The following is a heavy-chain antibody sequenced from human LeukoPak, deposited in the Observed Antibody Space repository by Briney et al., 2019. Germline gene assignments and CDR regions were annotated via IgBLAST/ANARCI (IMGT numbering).Heavy chain of an antibody. CDR1: GGSFSGYY. V-gene: IGHV4-34*01. Sequence: SSETLSLTCAVYGGSFSGYYWSWIRQPPGKGLEWVGEINHSGSTNYNPSLKSRVTISVDTSKHQFSLKLSSVTAADTAVYYCARVRRYCSSTSCYWPAFDIWGQGTMVTVSS. CDR2: INHSGST. J-gene: IGHJ3*02. CDR3: ARVRRYCSSTSCYWPAFDI. D-gene: IGHD2-2*01.